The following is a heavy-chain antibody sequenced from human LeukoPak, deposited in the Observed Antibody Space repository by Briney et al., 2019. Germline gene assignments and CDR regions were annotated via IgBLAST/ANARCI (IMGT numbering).Heavy chain of an antibody. CDR1: GYSFTSYW. Sequence: GESLKFSCKGSGYSFTSYWFGWVRQMPGKGLEWMGIIYPGDSDTRYSPSFQGQVTISADKSISTAYLQWSSLKASDTAMYYCARQSERNWFDPWGQGTLVTVSS. CDR2: IYPGDSDT. V-gene: IGHV5-51*01. CDR3: ARQSERNWFDP. D-gene: IGHD1-1*01. J-gene: IGHJ5*02.